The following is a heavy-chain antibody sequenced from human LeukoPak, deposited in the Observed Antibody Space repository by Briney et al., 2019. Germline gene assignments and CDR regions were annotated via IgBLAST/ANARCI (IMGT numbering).Heavy chain of an antibody. J-gene: IGHJ4*02. CDR3: ARDWDSRGYFDY. CDR2: IWYDGSNK. V-gene: IGHV3-33*01. Sequence: PGGSLRLSCAASGFTFSSYGMHWVRQAPGKGLEWVAVIWYDGSNKYYADSVKGRFTISRDNSKNTLYLQMNSLRAEDTAVYYCARDWDSRGYFDYWGQGTLVTVSS. CDR1: GFTFSSYG. D-gene: IGHD6-13*01.